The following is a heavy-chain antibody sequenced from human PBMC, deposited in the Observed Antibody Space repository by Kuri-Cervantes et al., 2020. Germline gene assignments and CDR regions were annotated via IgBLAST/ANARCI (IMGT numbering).Heavy chain of an antibody. CDR3: ARGGFRHIDY. J-gene: IGHJ4*02. Sequence: ESLKISCTVSGGSVSSGSYYWSWIRQPPGKGLEWIGYIYYSGSTNYNPSLKSRVTISVDTSKNQFSLKLSSVTAADTAVYYCARGGFRHIDYWGQGTLVTVSS. D-gene: IGHD3-10*01. CDR1: GGSVSSGSYY. V-gene: IGHV4-61*01. CDR2: IYYSGST.